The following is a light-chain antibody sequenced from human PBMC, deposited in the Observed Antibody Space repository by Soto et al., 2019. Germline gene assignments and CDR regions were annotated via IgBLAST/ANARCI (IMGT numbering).Light chain of an antibody. CDR2: AAS. J-gene: IGKJ5*01. Sequence: AIRMTQSPSSFSASTGDRVTITCRASQGISSYLAWYQQKPWKAPKLLIYAASTLQGGVPSRFSGSGSGTDFTLTISCQQSEDFATYYCQQYYSYPLTFGQETRLAIK. V-gene: IGKV1-8*01. CDR3: QQYYSYPLT. CDR1: QGISSY.